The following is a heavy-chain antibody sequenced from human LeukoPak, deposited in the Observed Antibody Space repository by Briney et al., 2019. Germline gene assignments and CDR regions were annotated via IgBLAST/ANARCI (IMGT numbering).Heavy chain of an antibody. V-gene: IGHV3-30*04. D-gene: IGHD2-2*01. Sequence: GGSLRLSCAASGFTFSTYAMHWVRQAPGKGLEWVAVISYDGSNKYYADSVKGRFTISRDNSKNTLYLQMNSLRAEDTAVYYCERAGLYCSSTSCYGYFDYWGQGTLVTVSS. CDR1: GFTFSTYA. CDR2: ISYDGSNK. J-gene: IGHJ4*02. CDR3: ERAGLYCSSTSCYGYFDY.